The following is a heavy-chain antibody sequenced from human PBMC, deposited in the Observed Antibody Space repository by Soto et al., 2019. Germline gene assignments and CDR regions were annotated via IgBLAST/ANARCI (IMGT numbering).Heavy chain of an antibody. V-gene: IGHV1-69*08. CDR2: IIPILGIA. D-gene: IGHD3-9*01. J-gene: IGHJ5*02. Sequence: QVQLVQSGAAVQKTGSSVKVSCKASGGTFSSYTIRWVRQSPGQGLEWMGRIIPILGIANYAQKFQDRVTMSRDKSTSNAYMEQSSLRSEDTAVYYCVRDHDYDILTCDYWFDPWGKVNLVTVAS. CDR1: GGTFSSYT. CDR3: VRDHDYDILTCDYWFDP.